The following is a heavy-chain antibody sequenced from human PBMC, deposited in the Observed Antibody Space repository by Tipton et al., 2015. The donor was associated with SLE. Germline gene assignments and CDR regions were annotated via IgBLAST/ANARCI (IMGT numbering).Heavy chain of an antibody. D-gene: IGHD1-1*01. V-gene: IGHV4-4*07. CDR2: IASNGFA. J-gene: IGHJ6*04. Sequence: TLSLTCSVSGDSIRSHYWTWIRQPAGKGLEWIGRIASNGFANYNRSLESRVTFSIDTSKNQFSLKMTSVNAADTALYFCARENWSSSHMDVWGRGTTVIVSS. CDR1: GDSIRSHY. CDR3: ARENWSSSHMDV.